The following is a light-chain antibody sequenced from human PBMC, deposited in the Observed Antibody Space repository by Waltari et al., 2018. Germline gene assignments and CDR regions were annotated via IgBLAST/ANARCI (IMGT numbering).Light chain of an antibody. Sequence: QSALTQPPSASGSPGQSVTIPCTGTSSDTGSSNSFSWYQPPPGKAPKPIISKVYKRPSGVPDRFSGSKSGNTASLTVSGLQAEDEADYFCNSYAGNNSYVFGTGTKVTVL. CDR3: NSYAGNNSYV. V-gene: IGLV2-8*01. J-gene: IGLJ1*01. CDR2: KVY. CDR1: SSDTGSSNS.